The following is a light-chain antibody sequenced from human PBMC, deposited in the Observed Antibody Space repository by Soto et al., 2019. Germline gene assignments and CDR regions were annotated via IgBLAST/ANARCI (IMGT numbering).Light chain of an antibody. CDR1: RNVSSN. Sequence: EIVMTQSPATLSVSPGERATLSCRARRNVSSNLAWYQQKPGQAPRLLIYGASTRATGIPARFSGSGSGTEFTLTISILQSEDFAVYYCQQYNNWPITFGQGTRLEIK. CDR3: QQYNNWPIT. V-gene: IGKV3-15*01. CDR2: GAS. J-gene: IGKJ5*01.